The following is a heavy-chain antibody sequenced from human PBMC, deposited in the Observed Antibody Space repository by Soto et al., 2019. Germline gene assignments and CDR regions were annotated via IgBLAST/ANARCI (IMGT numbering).Heavy chain of an antibody. CDR1: GGSISSYY. Sequence: QVQLQESGPGLVKPSETLSLTCTVSGGSISSYYWTWIRQPPGEGLEWIGYIYSSGNTNYNPSLKSRVTKSLDTSKSQFSLRLGSVTASDTAIYYCARRHVLVVGATRGDAFDIWGQGTAVTVSS. D-gene: IGHD2-15*01. J-gene: IGHJ3*02. CDR3: ARRHVLVVGATRGDAFDI. V-gene: IGHV4-4*09. CDR2: IYSSGNT.